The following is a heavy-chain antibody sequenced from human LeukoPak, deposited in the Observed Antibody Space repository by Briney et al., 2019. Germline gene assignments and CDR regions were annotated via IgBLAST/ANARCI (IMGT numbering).Heavy chain of an antibody. J-gene: IGHJ4*02. D-gene: IGHD3-16*01. CDR1: GGTFSSYA. V-gene: IGHV1-69*13. Sequence: GASVKVSCKASGGTFSSYAISWVRQAPGQGLEWMGGIIPIFGTANYAQKFQGRVTITADESTSTAYMELSSLRSEDTAVYYCARGLDRLRLGGAHFDYWGQGTLVTVSS. CDR3: ARGLDRLRLGGAHFDY. CDR2: IIPIFGTA.